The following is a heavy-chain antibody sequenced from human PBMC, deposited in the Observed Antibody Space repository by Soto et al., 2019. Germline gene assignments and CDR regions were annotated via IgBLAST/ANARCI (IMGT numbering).Heavy chain of an antibody. CDR3: ARGYSYETRGYYYYGMDV. Sequence: QVQLVQSGAAVKKPGSSVKVSCKASGGTFSSYAISWVRHAPGQGLEWMGGISPIFGTANYAQKFQGRVTITADKSTSTAYMELSSLRSEDTAVYYCARGYSYETRGYYYYGMDVWGQGTTVTVSS. D-gene: IGHD5-18*01. CDR2: ISPIFGTA. V-gene: IGHV1-69*06. J-gene: IGHJ6*02. CDR1: GGTFSSYA.